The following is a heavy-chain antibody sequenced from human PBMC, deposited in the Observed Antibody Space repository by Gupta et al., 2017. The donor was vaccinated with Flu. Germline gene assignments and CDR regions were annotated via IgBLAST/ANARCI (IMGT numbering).Heavy chain of an antibody. CDR3: ASGGYYYDSSGYYMYDY. V-gene: IGHV1-69*06. J-gene: IGHJ4*02. CDR1: GGTFSSYA. D-gene: IGHD3-22*01. CDR2: IIPIFGTA. Sequence: QVQLVQSGAEVKKPGSSVKVSCKASGGTFSSYAISWVRQAPGQGLEWMGGIIPIFGTANYAQKFQGRVTITADKSTSTAYMELSSLRSEDTAVYYCASGGYYYDSSGYYMYDYWGQGTLVTVSS.